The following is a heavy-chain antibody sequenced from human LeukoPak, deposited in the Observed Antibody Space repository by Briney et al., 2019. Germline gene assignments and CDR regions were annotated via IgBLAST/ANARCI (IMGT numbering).Heavy chain of an antibody. CDR2: IYPGDSRT. V-gene: IGHV5-51*01. CDR1: GYSFTSFW. CDR3: ARLPTGYPNWFDP. J-gene: IGHJ5*02. Sequence: GESLKISCKGSGYSFTSFWIGWVCQVPGKGLEYMGAIYPGDSRTTYSPSFEGQVTISADKSVTTAFLQWASLRASDTAMYYCARLPTGYPNWFDPWGQGTLVTLSS. D-gene: IGHD3-9*01.